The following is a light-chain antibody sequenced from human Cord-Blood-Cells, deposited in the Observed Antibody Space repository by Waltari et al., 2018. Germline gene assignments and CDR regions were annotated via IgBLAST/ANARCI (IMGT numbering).Light chain of an antibody. CDR2: GAS. V-gene: IGKV3-15*01. CDR3: QQYNNWWT. CDR1: QSVSSN. J-gene: IGKJ1*01. Sequence: EIVMTQSPATLSVSPGERTTRSCRASQSVSSNLAWYQQKPGQAPRLLIYGASTRATGIPARFSGSGSETEFTLTISSLQSEDFAVYDCQQYNNWWTFGQGTKVEIK.